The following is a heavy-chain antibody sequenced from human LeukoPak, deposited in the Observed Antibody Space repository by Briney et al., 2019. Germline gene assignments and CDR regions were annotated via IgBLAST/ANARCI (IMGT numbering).Heavy chain of an antibody. CDR2: IYHSGST. Sequence: SETLSLTCAVSGGSISSGGYSWSWIRQPPGKGLEWIGYIYHSGSTYYNPSLKSRVTISVDGSKKQFSLKLSSVTAADTAVYYCARTTRLYNRFDPWGQGALVTVSS. D-gene: IGHD1-14*01. CDR1: GGSISSGGYS. V-gene: IGHV4-30-2*01. CDR3: ARTTRLYNRFDP. J-gene: IGHJ5*02.